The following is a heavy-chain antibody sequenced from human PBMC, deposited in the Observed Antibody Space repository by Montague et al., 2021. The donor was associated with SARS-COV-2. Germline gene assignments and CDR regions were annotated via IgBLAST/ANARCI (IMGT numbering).Heavy chain of an antibody. CDR1: GDSIGSSNYY. V-gene: IGHV4-39*01. CDR3: ARRGDYGGPRFDY. D-gene: IGHD4-23*01. CDR2: IYYSGST. J-gene: IGHJ4*02. Sequence: SETLSLTCTVSGDSIGSSNYYWSWIRQPPGKGLEWIGSIYYSGSTHYNPSLKSRVTISVDTSKNQFSLKLSSVTAADTAVYYCARRGDYGGPRFDYWGQGTLVSVSS.